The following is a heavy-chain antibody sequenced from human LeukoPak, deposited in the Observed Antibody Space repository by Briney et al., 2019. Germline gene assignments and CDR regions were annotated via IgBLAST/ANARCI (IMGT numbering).Heavy chain of an antibody. CDR2: GSHDGRNK. Sequence: GGSLRLSCAASGFTFSSYAMHWVRQAPGKGLEWVAVGSHDGRNKIYGDSVKGRFTISRDNSKNTVYLQMDNLRPEDTAVYYCAKDRDSSTWSFFDFWGQGTLVTVSS. J-gene: IGHJ4*02. CDR1: GFTFSSYA. V-gene: IGHV3-30*18. CDR3: AKDRDSSTWSFFDF. D-gene: IGHD6-13*01.